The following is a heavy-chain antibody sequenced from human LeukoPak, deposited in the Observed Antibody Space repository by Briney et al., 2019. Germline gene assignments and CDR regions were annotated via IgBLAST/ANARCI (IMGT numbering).Heavy chain of an antibody. CDR3: ARDVTTAAGY. CDR1: GFTFGDYA. V-gene: IGHV3-30*02. Sequence: GGSLRLSCTASGFTFGDYAMSWVRQAPGKGLEWVAFIRYDGSNKYYADSVKGRFTISRDNSKNTLYLQMNSLRAEDTAVYYCARDVTTAAGYWGQGTLVTVSS. D-gene: IGHD4-11*01. CDR2: IRYDGSNK. J-gene: IGHJ4*02.